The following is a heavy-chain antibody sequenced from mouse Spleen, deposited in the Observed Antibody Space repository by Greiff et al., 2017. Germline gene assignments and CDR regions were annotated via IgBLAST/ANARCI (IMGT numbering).Heavy chain of an antibody. Sequence: EVQLQQPGAELVKPGASVKLSCKASGYTFTSYWMHWVKQRPEQGLEWIGWIDPENGNTIYDPKFQGKASITADTSSNTAYLQLSSLTSEDTAVYYCAREGDDYTGGYWGQGTTLTVSS. V-gene: IGHV14-1*02. CDR3: AREGDDYTGGY. J-gene: IGHJ2*01. CDR1: GYTFTSYW. D-gene: IGHD2-4*01. CDR2: IDPENGNT.